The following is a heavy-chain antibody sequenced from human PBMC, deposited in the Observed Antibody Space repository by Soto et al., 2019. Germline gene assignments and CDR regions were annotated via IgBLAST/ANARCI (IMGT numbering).Heavy chain of an antibody. V-gene: IGHV1-69*13. CDR3: AREGRPYSGYVDYYYYGMDV. CDR1: GGTFSSYA. J-gene: IGHJ6*02. Sequence: GASVKVSCKASGGTFSSYAISWVRQAPGQGLEWMGGIIPIFGTANYAQKFQGRVTITADESTSTAYMELSSLRSEDTAVYYCAREGRPYSGYVDYYYYGMDVWGQGTTVTVSS. D-gene: IGHD5-12*01. CDR2: IIPIFGTA.